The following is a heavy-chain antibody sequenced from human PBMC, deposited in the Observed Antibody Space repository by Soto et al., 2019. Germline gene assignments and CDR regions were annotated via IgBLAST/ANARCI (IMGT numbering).Heavy chain of an antibody. Sequence: PGGSLRLSCAASGINFNDYWMSWVRQAPGKGLEWVANIKEDGSSKYYVDSVKGRFTISRDNAKNSLYLQMNSLRAEDTALYYCARDRPNFFDSFGYHLIEHWGQGVPVTVSS. D-gene: IGHD3-9*01. CDR2: IKEDGSSK. V-gene: IGHV3-7*03. CDR1: GINFNDYW. CDR3: ARDRPNFFDSFGYHLIEH. J-gene: IGHJ4*02.